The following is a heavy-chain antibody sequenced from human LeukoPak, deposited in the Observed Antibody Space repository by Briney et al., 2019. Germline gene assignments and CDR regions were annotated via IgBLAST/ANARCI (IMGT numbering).Heavy chain of an antibody. Sequence: GGSLRLSCAASGFTFSSYAMSWVRQAPGKGLEWVSAISGSGGSTYYADSVKGRFTISRDNSKNTLYLQMNSLRAEDTAVYYCAKGQYQLLTAGYVDVWGKGTTVTVSS. CDR2: ISGSGGST. V-gene: IGHV3-23*01. D-gene: IGHD2-2*01. CDR1: GFTFSSYA. CDR3: AKGQYQLLTAGYVDV. J-gene: IGHJ6*03.